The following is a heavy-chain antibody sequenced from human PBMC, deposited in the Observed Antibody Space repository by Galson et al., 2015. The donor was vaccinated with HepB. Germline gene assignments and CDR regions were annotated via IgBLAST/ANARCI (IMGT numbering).Heavy chain of an antibody. CDR3: AREVEMATITDWYFDL. D-gene: IGHD5-24*01. J-gene: IGHJ2*01. CDR2: ISYDGSNK. V-gene: IGHV3-30*14. CDR1: GFTFSSYA. Sequence: SLRLSCAASGFTFSSYAMHWVRQAPGKGLEWVAVISYDGSNKYYADSVKGRFTISRDNSKNTLYLQMNSLRAEDTAVYYCAREVEMATITDWYFDLWGRGTLVTVSS.